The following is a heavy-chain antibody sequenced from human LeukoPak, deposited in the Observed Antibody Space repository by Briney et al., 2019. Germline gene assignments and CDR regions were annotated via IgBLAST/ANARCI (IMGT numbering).Heavy chain of an antibody. Sequence: SETLSLTCTVSGGSISSYYWSWIRQPPGKGLEWIAYISDIGSINYNPSLKSRVTISLDTSKNQLSLKLRSVIAADTAVYYCAGHHPRNTVDFWGQGTLVTVSS. J-gene: IGHJ4*02. CDR1: GGSISSYY. V-gene: IGHV4-59*08. CDR3: AGHHPRNTVDF. D-gene: IGHD2-8*02. CDR2: ISDIGSI.